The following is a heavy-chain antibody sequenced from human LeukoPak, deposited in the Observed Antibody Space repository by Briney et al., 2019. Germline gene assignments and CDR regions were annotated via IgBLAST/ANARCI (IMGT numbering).Heavy chain of an antibody. Sequence: SETLSLTCTVSGGSISSYYWSWIRQPPGKGLEWIGYIYYSGSTNYNPSLKSRVTISVDTSKNQFSLKLSSVTAADTAVYYCARRIGRGAFDTWGQGTMVTVSS. CDR1: GGSISSYY. V-gene: IGHV4-59*08. J-gene: IGHJ3*02. CDR2: IYYSGST. CDR3: ARRIGRGAFDT.